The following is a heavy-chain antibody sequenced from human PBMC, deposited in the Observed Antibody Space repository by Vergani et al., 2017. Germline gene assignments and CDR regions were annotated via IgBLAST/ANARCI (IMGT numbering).Heavy chain of an antibody. J-gene: IGHJ4*02. CDR1: GYTFTSYA. CDR3: ARDVQWLVLGPVDY. V-gene: IGHV1-3*04. CDR2: INTGNGNT. D-gene: IGHD6-19*01. Sequence: QVQLVQSGAEVKKPGASVKVSCKASGYTFTSYAMHWVRQAPGQRLEWMGWINTGNGNTKYSQKFQGIVTITRDTSASTDYMELSSLRSEDTAVYYCARDVQWLVLGPVDYWGQGTLVTVSS.